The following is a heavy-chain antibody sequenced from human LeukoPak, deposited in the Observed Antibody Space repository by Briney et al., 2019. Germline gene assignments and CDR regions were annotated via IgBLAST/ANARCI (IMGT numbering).Heavy chain of an antibody. J-gene: IGHJ4*02. V-gene: IGHV1-18*01. CDR3: ARGISPGSWYPFDY. CDR2: ISAYNGNT. Sequence: ASVKVSCKASGYTFTSYGMSWVRQAPGQGLEWMGWISAYNGNTNCAQKLQGRVTMTTDTSTSIAYMELRSLRSDDTAVYYCARGISPGSWYPFDYWGQGTLVTVSS. D-gene: IGHD6-13*01. CDR1: GYTFTSYG.